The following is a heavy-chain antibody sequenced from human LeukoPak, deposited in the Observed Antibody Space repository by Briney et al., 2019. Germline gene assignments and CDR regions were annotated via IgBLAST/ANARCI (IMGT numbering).Heavy chain of an antibody. D-gene: IGHD6-13*01. V-gene: IGHV5-51*01. CDR2: IYPGDSDT. J-gene: IGHJ5*02. Sequence: GESLKISCKGSGYSFTSYWIGWVRQMPGKGLEWMGIIYPGDSDTRYSPSLQGQVTISADKSISTAYLQWSSLKASDTAMYYCARAPKYSSSWYWFDPWGQGTLVTVSS. CDR3: ARAPKYSSSWYWFDP. CDR1: GYSFTSYW.